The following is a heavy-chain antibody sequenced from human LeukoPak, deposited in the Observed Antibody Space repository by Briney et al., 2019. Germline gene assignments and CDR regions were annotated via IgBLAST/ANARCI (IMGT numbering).Heavy chain of an antibody. CDR2: ISSSGSTI. CDR3: ARAPAYDFWSGYYPRPFDY. J-gene: IGHJ4*02. CDR1: GFTFSSYE. V-gene: IGHV3-48*03. Sequence: GGSLRLSCAASGFTFSSYEMNWVRQAPGKGLEWVSYISSSGSTIYYADSVKGRFTISRDNAKNSLYLQMNSLRAEDTAVYYCARAPAYDFWSGYYPRPFDYWGQGTLVTDSS. D-gene: IGHD3-3*01.